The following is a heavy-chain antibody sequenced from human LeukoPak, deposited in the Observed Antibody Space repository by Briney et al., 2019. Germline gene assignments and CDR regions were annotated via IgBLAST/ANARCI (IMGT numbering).Heavy chain of an antibody. J-gene: IGHJ4*02. CDR1: GGSISSSSYY. D-gene: IGHD6-19*01. CDR3: ARHWDRDHVAGTNYFDY. V-gene: IGHV4-39*01. CDR2: IYYSGST. Sequence: SETLSLTCTVSGGSISSSSYYWGWIRQPPGKGLEWIGSIYYSGSTYYNPSLKSRVTISVDTSKNQFSLKLSSVTGADTAVYYCARHWDRDHVAGTNYFDYWGQGTLVTVSS.